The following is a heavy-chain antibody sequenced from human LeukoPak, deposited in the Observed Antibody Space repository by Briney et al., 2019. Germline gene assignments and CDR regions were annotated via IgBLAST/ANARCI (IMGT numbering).Heavy chain of an antibody. J-gene: IGHJ4*02. Sequence: PVRVSCKASGGTFSSYAISWVRQAPGQGLEWMGGIIPIFGTANYAQKFQGRVTITADKSTSTAYMELSSLRSEDTAVYYCARFSNPDILTGYYVYWGQGTLVTVSS. CDR3: ARFSNPDILTGYYVY. CDR2: IIPIFGTA. D-gene: IGHD3-9*01. V-gene: IGHV1-69*06. CDR1: GGTFSSYA.